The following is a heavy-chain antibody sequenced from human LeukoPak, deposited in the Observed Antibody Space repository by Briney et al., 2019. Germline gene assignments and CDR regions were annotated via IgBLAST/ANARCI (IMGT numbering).Heavy chain of an antibody. V-gene: IGHV4-34*01. CDR3: ARAVFMEGIAAAGTWFDP. CDR2: INHSGST. Sequence: PSETLSLTCAVHGGSFSGYYWSWIRQPPGEGLEWIGEINHSGSTNCNPSLKSRVTISVDTSKNQFSLKLSSVTAADTAVYYCARAVFMEGIAAAGTWFDPWGQGTLVTVSS. CDR1: GGSFSGYY. D-gene: IGHD6-13*01. J-gene: IGHJ5*02.